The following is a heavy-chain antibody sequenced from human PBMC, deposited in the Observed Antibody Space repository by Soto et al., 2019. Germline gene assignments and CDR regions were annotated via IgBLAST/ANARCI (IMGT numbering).Heavy chain of an antibody. Sequence: QVQLVESGGGVVQPGRSLRLSCAASGFTFSSNGIHWVRQAPGKGLEWVAVISSDGSNKYYADSVKGRFTISRDNAKNTLYLQMNSLRAEDTAVYYCAMALYGGSSSLDFWGQGTLVTVSS. CDR1: GFTFSSNG. D-gene: IGHD2-15*01. V-gene: IGHV3-30*03. CDR2: ISSDGSNK. CDR3: AMALYGGSSSLDF. J-gene: IGHJ4*02.